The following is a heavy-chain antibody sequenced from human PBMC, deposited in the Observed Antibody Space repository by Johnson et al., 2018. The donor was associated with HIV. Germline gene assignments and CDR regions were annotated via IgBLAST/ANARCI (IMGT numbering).Heavy chain of an antibody. CDR2: IYSGGST. CDR3: AKAFSTFHDAFDI. V-gene: IGHV3-NL1*01. Sequence: QVQLVESGGGVVQPGRSLRLSCAASGFTFSSYAMHWVRQAPGKGLEWVSVIYSGGSTYYADSVKGRFTISRDNSKNTLYLQMNSLRAEDTAVYFCAKAFSTFHDAFDIWGQGTMVTVSS. CDR1: GFTFSSYA. D-gene: IGHD2/OR15-2a*01. J-gene: IGHJ3*02.